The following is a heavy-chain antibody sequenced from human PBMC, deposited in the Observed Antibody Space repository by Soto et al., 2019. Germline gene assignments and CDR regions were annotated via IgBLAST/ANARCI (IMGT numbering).Heavy chain of an antibody. Sequence: SETLSLTCAVYGGSLSGYYWSWIRQPPGKGLEWIGEVNHRGSTNYNPSLKSRVTISVDTSKNQFSLNLSSVTAADTAVYFCARGDIWSGYWLWGQGTLVTVSS. J-gene: IGHJ4*02. CDR3: ARGDIWSGYWL. CDR2: VNHRGST. D-gene: IGHD3-3*01. CDR1: GGSLSGYY. V-gene: IGHV4-34*01.